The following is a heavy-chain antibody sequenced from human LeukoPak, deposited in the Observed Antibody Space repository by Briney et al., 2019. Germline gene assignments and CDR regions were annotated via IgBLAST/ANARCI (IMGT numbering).Heavy chain of an antibody. CDR2: IYTSGST. Sequence: SETLSLTCTVSGGSISSYYWSWIRQPAGKGLEWIGRIYTSGSTNYNPSLKSRVTMSVDTSKNQFSLKLSSVTAADTAVYYCARERVNYYGSGSYYSNYYYYMDVWGKGTTVTISS. D-gene: IGHD3-10*01. V-gene: IGHV4-4*07. CDR1: GGSISSYY. CDR3: ARERVNYYGSGSYYSNYYYYMDV. J-gene: IGHJ6*03.